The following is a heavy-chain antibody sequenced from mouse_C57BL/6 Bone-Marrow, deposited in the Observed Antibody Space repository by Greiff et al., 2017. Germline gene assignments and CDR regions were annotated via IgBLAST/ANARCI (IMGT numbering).Heavy chain of an antibody. CDR2: IDPSDSET. CDR3: ARFPVYYYYDGGFAY. V-gene: IGHV1-52*01. D-gene: IGHD2-4*01. CDR1: GYTFTSYW. Sequence: QVQLKQPGAELVRPGSSVKLSCKASGYTFTSYWMHWVKQRPIQGLEWIGNIDPSDSETHYNQKFKDKATLTVDKSSSTAYMQLSSLTSEDSAVYYCARFPVYYYYDGGFAYWGQGTLVTVSA. J-gene: IGHJ3*01.